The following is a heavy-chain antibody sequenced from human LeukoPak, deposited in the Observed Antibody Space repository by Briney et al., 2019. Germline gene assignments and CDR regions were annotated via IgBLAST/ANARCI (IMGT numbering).Heavy chain of an antibody. V-gene: IGHV1-69*13. D-gene: IGHD3-3*01. CDR2: IIPIFGTA. J-gene: IGHJ6*03. CDR3: ARQPYDFWSGYSKGYYYYMDV. Sequence: SVKVSCKASGGTFSSYAISWVRQAPGQGLEWMGGIIPIFGTANYAQKFQGRVTITADESTSTAYMELSSLRSEDTAVYYCARQPYDFWSGYSKGYYYYMDVWGKGTTVTVSS. CDR1: GGTFSSYA.